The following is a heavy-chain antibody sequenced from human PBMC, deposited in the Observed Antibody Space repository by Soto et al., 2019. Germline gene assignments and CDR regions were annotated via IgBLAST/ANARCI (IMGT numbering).Heavy chain of an antibody. V-gene: IGHV4-39*02. CDR2: IYYSGST. CDR1: GGSNSSSSYY. J-gene: IGHJ4*02. Sequence: SETLSLTCTVSGGSNSSSSYYWGWIRQPPGKGLEWIGSIYYSGSTYYNPSLKSRVTISVDTSKNQFSLKLSSVTAADTAVYYCARDDYGDYVFDYWGQGTLVTVSS. CDR3: ARDDYGDYVFDY. D-gene: IGHD4-17*01.